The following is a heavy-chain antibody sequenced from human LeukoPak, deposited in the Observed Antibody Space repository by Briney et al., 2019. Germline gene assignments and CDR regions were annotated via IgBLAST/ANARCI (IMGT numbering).Heavy chain of an antibody. V-gene: IGHV5-10-1*01. J-gene: IGHJ4*02. CDR2: IDPSDSYT. CDR3: AQPFNSGLDY. Sequence: GESLKISCKGSGYSFTNYWISWVRQMPGKGLEWMGRIDPSDSYTNYSPSFQGHVTISADKSISTAYLQWSSLKASDTAIYYCAQPFNSGLDYWGQGTLVTVSS. D-gene: IGHD4-23*01. CDR1: GYSFTNYW.